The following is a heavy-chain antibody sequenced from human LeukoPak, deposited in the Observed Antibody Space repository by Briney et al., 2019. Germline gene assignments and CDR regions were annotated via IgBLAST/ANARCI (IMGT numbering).Heavy chain of an antibody. CDR3: ARGAYGDYDY. D-gene: IGHD4-17*01. CDR1: GFTFSSYA. Sequence: GGSLRLSCAASGFTFSSYAVSWVRQAPGKGLEWVSAISARGDSTYYADSVEGRFTISRDNSKNTLYLQMDSLRGEDTALYYCARGAYGDYDYWGQGTLVTVSS. V-gene: IGHV3-23*01. CDR2: ISARGDST. J-gene: IGHJ4*02.